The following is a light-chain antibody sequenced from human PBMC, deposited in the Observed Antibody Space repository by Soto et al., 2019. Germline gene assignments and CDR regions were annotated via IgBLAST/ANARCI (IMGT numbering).Light chain of an antibody. CDR1: QRVSSNY. V-gene: IGKV3-20*01. J-gene: IGKJ4*01. CDR3: QKYSGSPTCT. CDR2: GAS. Sequence: EIVLTHSPGTLSLSPGERATLSCRASQRVSSNYLDWYQQKPGQTPRLLIYGASNRATGIPDRFSGSGSGKDFTLTISRLEPDEFGVYYCQKYSGSPTCTFSGGITVEIK.